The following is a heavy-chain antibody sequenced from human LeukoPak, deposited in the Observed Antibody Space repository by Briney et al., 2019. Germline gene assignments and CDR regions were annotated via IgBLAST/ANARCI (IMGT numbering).Heavy chain of an antibody. Sequence: GGSLRLSCAASGFTFDDYAMHWVRQAPGKGLEWVSYISSSSSTIYYADSVKGRFTISRDNAKNSLYPQMNSLRAEDTAVYYCARDSGVAAAGTGDYWGQGTLVTVSS. CDR2: ISSSSSTI. J-gene: IGHJ4*02. CDR1: GFTFDDYA. CDR3: ARDSGVAAAGTGDY. D-gene: IGHD6-13*01. V-gene: IGHV3-48*04.